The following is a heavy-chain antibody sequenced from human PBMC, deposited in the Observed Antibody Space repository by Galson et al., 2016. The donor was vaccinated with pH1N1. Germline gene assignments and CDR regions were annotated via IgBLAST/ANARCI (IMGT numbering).Heavy chain of an antibody. V-gene: IGHV3-7*04. CDR3: ARAIGNIGAP. Sequence: LRLSCAASGFSLSSFWMTWVRQAPEKGLEWVANINEDGSKIYYVDSVKGRFTISRDNAKNSLYLQMNSLRAEDTAVYYCARAIGNIGAPWGQGTLVTVSS. J-gene: IGHJ5*02. D-gene: IGHD5-12*01. CDR2: INEDGSKI. CDR1: GFSLSSFW.